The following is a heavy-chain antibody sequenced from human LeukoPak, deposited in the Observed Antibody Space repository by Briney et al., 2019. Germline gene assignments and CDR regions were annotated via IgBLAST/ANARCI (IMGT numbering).Heavy chain of an antibody. CDR2: IHYSGST. J-gene: IGHJ5*02. CDR1: GDSINRYY. D-gene: IGHD6-13*01. Sequence: PFETLSLTCTVSGDSINRYYRSWIRQPPAKGLEWIGYIHYSGSTNYNPSLKCRVTISVDTSKNQFSLRLTSVTAADAAVYYCARALRRQLVTGWFDPWGQGTLVTVSS. CDR3: ARALRRQLVTGWFDP. V-gene: IGHV4-59*01.